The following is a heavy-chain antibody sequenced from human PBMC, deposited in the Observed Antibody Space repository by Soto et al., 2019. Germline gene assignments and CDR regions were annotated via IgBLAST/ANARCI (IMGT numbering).Heavy chain of an antibody. CDR3: AKESYDSSGYYSFYWYYYGMDV. D-gene: IGHD3-22*01. CDR2: ISYDGSNK. CDR1: GFTFSSYG. J-gene: IGHJ6*02. V-gene: IGHV3-30*18. Sequence: QVQLVESGGGMVQPGRSLRLSCAASGFTFSSYGMHWVRQAPGKGLEWVAVISYDGSNKYYADSVKGRFTISRDNSKNTLYLQMNSLRAEDTAVYYCAKESYDSSGYYSFYWYYYGMDVWGQGTTVTVSS.